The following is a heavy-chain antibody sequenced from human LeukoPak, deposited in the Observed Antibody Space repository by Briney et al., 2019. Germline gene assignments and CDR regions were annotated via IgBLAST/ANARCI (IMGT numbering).Heavy chain of an antibody. V-gene: IGHV1-3*01. J-gene: IGHJ4*02. CDR3: ARYYDFWSGYDY. CDR1: GYTFTSYA. CDR2: INAGNGNT. D-gene: IGHD3-3*01. Sequence: ASVNVSCKASGYTFTSYAMHWVRQAPGQRLEWMGWINAGNGNTKYSQKFQGRVTITRDTSASTAYMELSSLRSEDTAVYYCARYYDFWSGYDYWGQGTLVTVSS.